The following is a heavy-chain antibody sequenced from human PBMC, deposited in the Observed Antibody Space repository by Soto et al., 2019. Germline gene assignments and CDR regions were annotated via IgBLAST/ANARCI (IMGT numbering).Heavy chain of an antibody. D-gene: IGHD3-16*01. CDR3: TGGAY. V-gene: IGHV4-31*03. CDR1: GDSITTVGYY. CDR2: ISYSGST. J-gene: IGHJ4*02. Sequence: HVQLQEAGPGLVKPSQTLSLNCTVSGDSITTVGYYWTWIRQHPGQGLEWIGFISYSGSTYYSSCLKGRVAISADTSKNQFSLKLNSVTAADQNVYYCTGGAYWGKGTLVPVSS.